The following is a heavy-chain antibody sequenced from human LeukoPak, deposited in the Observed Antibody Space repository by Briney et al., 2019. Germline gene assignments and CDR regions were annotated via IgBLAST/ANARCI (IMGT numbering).Heavy chain of an antibody. D-gene: IGHD6-13*01. CDR2: IWYDGSNK. J-gene: IGHJ4*02. V-gene: IGHV3-33*01. CDR1: GFTFSSYG. Sequence: PGGSLRLSCAASGFTFSSYGMHWVRQAPGKGLEWVAVIWYDGSNKYYADSVKGRFTISRDNSKNTLYLQMNSLRAEDTAVYYCARDGPASSSWPYYFDYWGQGTLVTVSS. CDR3: ARDGPASSSWPYYFDY.